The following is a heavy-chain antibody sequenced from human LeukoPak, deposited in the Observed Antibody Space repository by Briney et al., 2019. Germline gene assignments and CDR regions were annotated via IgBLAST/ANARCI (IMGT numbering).Heavy chain of an antibody. Sequence: PSETLSLTCTVSGGSISSSSYFWGWIRQPPGKGLEWIASSYYSGSTQYNPSLKSRATISVDTSKDQFSLDLRSVTAADTAVYYCAGSRSFWGGFDYWGQGTLVTVSS. CDR1: GGSISSSSYF. CDR3: AGSRSFWGGFDY. V-gene: IGHV4-39*01. J-gene: IGHJ4*02. D-gene: IGHD6-13*01. CDR2: SYYSGST.